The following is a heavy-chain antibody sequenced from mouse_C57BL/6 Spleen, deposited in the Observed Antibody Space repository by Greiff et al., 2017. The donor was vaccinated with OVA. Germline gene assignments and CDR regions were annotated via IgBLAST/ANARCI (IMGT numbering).Heavy chain of an antibody. Sequence: EVKLVESGPELVKPGASVKMSCKASGYTFTDYNMHWVKQSHGKSLEWIGYINPNNGGTSYNQKFKGKATLTVNKSSSTAYMELRSLTSEDSAVYYCATYGSSYDWYFDVWGTGTTVTVSS. CDR3: ATYGSSYDWYFDV. CDR2: INPNNGGT. CDR1: GYTFTDYN. D-gene: IGHD1-1*01. J-gene: IGHJ1*03. V-gene: IGHV1-22*01.